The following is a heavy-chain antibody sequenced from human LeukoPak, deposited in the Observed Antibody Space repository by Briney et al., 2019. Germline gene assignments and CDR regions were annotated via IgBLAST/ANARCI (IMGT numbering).Heavy chain of an antibody. D-gene: IGHD2-8*01. V-gene: IGHV4-59*01. CDR2: IYYSGST. J-gene: IGHJ3*02. CDR3: ARGMAPYAFDI. CDR1: GGSISSYY. Sequence: PSETLSLTCTVSGGSISSYYWSWIRQPPGKGLEWIGYIYYSGSTNYNPSLKSRVTISVDTSKNQFSLKLGSVTAADTAVYYCARGMAPYAFDIWGQGTMVTVSS.